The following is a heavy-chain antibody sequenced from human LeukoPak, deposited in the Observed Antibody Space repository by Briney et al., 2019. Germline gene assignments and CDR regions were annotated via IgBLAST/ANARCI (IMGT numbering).Heavy chain of an antibody. CDR1: GFTFSSYG. Sequence: GGPLRLSCAASGFTFSSYGMHWVRQAPGKGLEWVAFIRYDGSNKYYADSVKGRFTISRDNSKNTLYLQMNSLRAEDTAVYYCAKSGTIAALNWFDPWGQGTLVTVSS. CDR3: AKSGTIAALNWFDP. V-gene: IGHV3-30*02. D-gene: IGHD6-13*01. CDR2: IRYDGSNK. J-gene: IGHJ5*02.